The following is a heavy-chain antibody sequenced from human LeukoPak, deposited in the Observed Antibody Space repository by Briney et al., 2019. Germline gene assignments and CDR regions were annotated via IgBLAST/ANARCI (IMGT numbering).Heavy chain of an antibody. CDR3: ARDPGRYDFDI. V-gene: IGHV4-59*12. Sequence: SETLSLTCTVSGGSISSYYWSWIRQPPGKGLEWTGYIYYSGSTNYNPSLKSRVTISVDTSENQFSLKLRSVTAADTAVYYCARDPGRYDFDIWGQGTMVTVSS. J-gene: IGHJ3*02. D-gene: IGHD3-3*01. CDR1: GGSISSYY. CDR2: IYYSGST.